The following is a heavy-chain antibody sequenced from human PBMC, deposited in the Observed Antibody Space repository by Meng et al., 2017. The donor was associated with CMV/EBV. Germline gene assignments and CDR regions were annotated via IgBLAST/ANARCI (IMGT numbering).Heavy chain of an antibody. Sequence: SETLSLTCTVSVGSISSGGYYWSWIRQHPGKGLEWIGYIYYSGSTYYNPSLKSRVTISVDTSKNQFSRKLSSVTAAHTAVYYCARETLSDYPGYYYYGRDVWGQGTTVTVSS. CDR2: IYYSGST. D-gene: IGHD4-17*01. V-gene: IGHV4-31*03. CDR3: ARETLSDYPGYYYYGRDV. CDR1: VGSISSGGYY. J-gene: IGHJ6*02.